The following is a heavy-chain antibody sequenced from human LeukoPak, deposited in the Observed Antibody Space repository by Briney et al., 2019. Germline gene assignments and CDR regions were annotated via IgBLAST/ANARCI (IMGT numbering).Heavy chain of an antibody. J-gene: IGHJ3*02. Sequence: GESLKISCKGSGYSFTSYWIGWVRQMPGKGLEWMGIIYPGDSDTRYSPSFQGQVTISADKSISTAYLQWSSLKASDTAMYYCARQMTTVTLNDAFDIWGQGTMVTVSS. V-gene: IGHV5-51*01. CDR3: ARQMTTVTLNDAFDI. D-gene: IGHD4-17*01. CDR1: GYSFTSYW. CDR2: IYPGDSDT.